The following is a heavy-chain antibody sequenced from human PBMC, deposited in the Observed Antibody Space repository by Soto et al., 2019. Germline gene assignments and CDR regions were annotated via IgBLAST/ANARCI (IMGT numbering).Heavy chain of an antibody. CDR1: GYTFTGYY. Sequence: ASVNVSCKASGYTFTGYYMHWVRQAPGQGLELMGWINPNSGGTNYAQKFQGRVTMTRDTSISTAYMELSRVRSDDTDVYYCASGVSPIVVAPPFWGHATLVTVS. CDR2: INPNSGGT. CDR3: ASGVSPIVVAPPF. D-gene: IGHD3-22*01. J-gene: IGHJ4*01. V-gene: IGHV1-2*02.